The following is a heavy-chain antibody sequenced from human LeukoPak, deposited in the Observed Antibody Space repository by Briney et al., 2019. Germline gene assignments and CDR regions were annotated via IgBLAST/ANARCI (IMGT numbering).Heavy chain of an antibody. J-gene: IGHJ4*02. D-gene: IGHD2-15*01. Sequence: SETLSLTCTVSGGSISSSSYYWGWIRQPPGKELEWIGSIYYSGSTYYNPSLKRRVTISVDTTKNQFSLKLSSVTAADTAVYYCARGDCSGGSCYLFDYWGQGALVTVSS. CDR3: ARGDCSGGSCYLFDY. CDR1: GGSISSSSYY. V-gene: IGHV4-39*01. CDR2: IYYSGST.